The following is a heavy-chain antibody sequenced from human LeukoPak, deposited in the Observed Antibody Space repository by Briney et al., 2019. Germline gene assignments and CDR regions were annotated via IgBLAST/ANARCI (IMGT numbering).Heavy chain of an antibody. J-gene: IGHJ4*02. D-gene: IGHD5-24*01. CDR3: ARRARWAQDFDY. Sequence: KTSQTLSLTCTVSGGSISSGGYYWSWIRQHPGKGLEWIGYIYYTGSTNYNPSLKSRVTISVDTSKNQFSLRLSSVTAADTAVYYCARRARWAQDFDYWGQGTLVTVSS. CDR1: GGSISSGGYY. V-gene: IGHV4-31*03. CDR2: IYYTGST.